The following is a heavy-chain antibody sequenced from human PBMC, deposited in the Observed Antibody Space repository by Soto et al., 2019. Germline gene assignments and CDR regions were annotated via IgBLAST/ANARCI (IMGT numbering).Heavy chain of an antibody. V-gene: IGHV2-5*02. D-gene: IGHD3-22*01. J-gene: IGHJ4*02. CDR2: IYWDDDK. CDR3: ARTSSGYADFDY. CDR1: GFSLNTSAEG. Sequence: ITLKESGPTLVKPTQTLTLTCTFAGFSLNTSAEGVAWIRQPPGKALEWLALIYWDDDKHYSPSLKNRLTITKDTSINQVVLTMTNMDPVDTATYFCARTSSGYADFDYWGQGTLVTVSS.